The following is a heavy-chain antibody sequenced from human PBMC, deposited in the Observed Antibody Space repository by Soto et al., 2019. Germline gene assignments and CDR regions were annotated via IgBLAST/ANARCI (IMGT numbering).Heavy chain of an antibody. J-gene: IGHJ4*02. CDR2: ISYDGSNK. Sequence: QVQLVESGGGVVQPGRSLRLSCAASGFTFSSYGMHWVRQAPGKGLEWVAVISYDGSNKYYADSVKGRFTISRDNSKNTLYLQMNSLRAEDTAVYYCAQDDQAEVAAANIDYWGQGTLVTVSS. CDR3: AQDDQAEVAAANIDY. CDR1: GFTFSSYG. D-gene: IGHD6-13*01. V-gene: IGHV3-30*18.